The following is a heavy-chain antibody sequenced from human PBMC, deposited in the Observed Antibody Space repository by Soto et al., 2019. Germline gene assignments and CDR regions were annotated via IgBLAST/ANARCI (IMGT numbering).Heavy chain of an antibody. D-gene: IGHD5-12*01. CDR1: GGSISSYY. J-gene: IGHJ4*02. Sequence: SETLSLTCTVSGGSISSYYWSWIRQPPGKGLEWIGYIYYSGSTNYNPSLKSRVTISVDTSKNQFSLKLSSVTAADTAVYYCARDVGGYYFDYWGQGTLDTVSS. CDR2: IYYSGST. V-gene: IGHV4-59*01. CDR3: ARDVGGYYFDY.